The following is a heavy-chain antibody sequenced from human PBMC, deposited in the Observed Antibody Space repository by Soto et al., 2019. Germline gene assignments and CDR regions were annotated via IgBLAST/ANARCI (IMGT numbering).Heavy chain of an antibody. J-gene: IGHJ6*02. CDR2: IYSGGST. CDR1: GFTVSSNY. V-gene: IGHV3-66*04. CDR3: ARHRIPRCMDV. Sequence: PGGSLRLSCAASGFTVSSNYMSWVRQAPGKGLEWVSVIYSGGSTYYADSVKGRFAISRDNSKNTLYLQMNSLRAEDTAVYYCARHRIPRCMDVSCQATLVTVFS.